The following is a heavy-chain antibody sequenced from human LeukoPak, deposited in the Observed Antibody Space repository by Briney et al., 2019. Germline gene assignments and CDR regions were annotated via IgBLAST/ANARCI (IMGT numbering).Heavy chain of an antibody. D-gene: IGHD3-10*01. CDR2: IYYLGST. CDR1: GGSFSGYY. V-gene: IGHV4-59*01. Sequence: SETLSLTRAVYGGSFSGYYWSWIRQPPGKGLEWVGHIYYLGSTNYNPSLKSRVTISIDTSKNYFSLKLNSVIAADTAVYYCARDRPGSYWYFDLWGRGTLVTVSS. CDR3: ARDRPGSYWYFDL. J-gene: IGHJ2*01.